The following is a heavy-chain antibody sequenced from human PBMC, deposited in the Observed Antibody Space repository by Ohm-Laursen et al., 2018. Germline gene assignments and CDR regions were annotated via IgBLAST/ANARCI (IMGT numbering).Heavy chain of an antibody. CDR3: AREQFDYNVPLPRGGMDA. D-gene: IGHD4/OR15-4a*01. CDR1: GFTFSPTG. CDR2: ISFTSDP. V-gene: IGHV3-69-1*01. Sequence: SLRLSCTATGFTFSPTGMTWVRQAPGKGLEWVSTISFTSDPYYAESLRGRFTVSRDNTRNSVYLQMNSLRADDTAVYYCAREQFDYNVPLPRGGMDAWGQGSLVTVSS. J-gene: IGHJ5*02.